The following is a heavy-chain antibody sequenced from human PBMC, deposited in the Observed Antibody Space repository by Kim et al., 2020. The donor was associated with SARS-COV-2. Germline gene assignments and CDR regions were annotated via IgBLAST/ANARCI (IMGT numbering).Heavy chain of an antibody. Sequence: GRFTISRDNAKNSLYLQMNSLRAEDTAVYYCARGLLVLEWLLSFYYGMDVWGQGTTVTVSS. J-gene: IGHJ6*02. CDR3: ARGLLVLEWLLSFYYGMDV. D-gene: IGHD3-3*01. V-gene: IGHV3-7*04.